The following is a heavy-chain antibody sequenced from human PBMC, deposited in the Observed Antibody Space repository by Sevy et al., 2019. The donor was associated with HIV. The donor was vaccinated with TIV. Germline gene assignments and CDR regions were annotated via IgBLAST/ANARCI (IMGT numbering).Heavy chain of an antibody. V-gene: IGHV3-30*02. J-gene: IGHJ1*01. D-gene: IGHD6-13*01. CDR1: GFTFSSYG. CDR3: AKDGGRYSSSWYRTGGYFQH. CDR2: IRYDGSNK. Sequence: GGSLRLSCAASGFTFSSYGMHWVRQAPGKGLEWVAFIRYDGSNKYYADSVKGRFTISRDNSKNTLYLKMNSLRAEDTAVYYCAKDGGRYSSSWYRTGGYFQHWGQGTLVTVSS.